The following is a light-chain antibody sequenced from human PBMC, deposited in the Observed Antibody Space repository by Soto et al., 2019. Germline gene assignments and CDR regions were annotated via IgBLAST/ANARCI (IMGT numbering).Light chain of an antibody. CDR1: QSVHTY. J-gene: IGKJ2*01. CDR3: QQRSNWPPYT. V-gene: IGKV3-11*01. Sequence: ETVLTQSPATLSLSPGERATLSCRASQSVHTYLAWYQQKAGQAPRLLIYDASNRATGIPARFSGSGSGTDFTLTISSLEPEDCAVYYCQQRSNWPPYTCGQGTKREIK. CDR2: DAS.